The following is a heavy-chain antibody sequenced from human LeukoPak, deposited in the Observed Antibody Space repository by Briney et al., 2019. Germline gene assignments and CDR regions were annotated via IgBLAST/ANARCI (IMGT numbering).Heavy chain of an antibody. CDR2: IYYSGST. Sequence: SETLSLTCTVSGGSISSYYWSWIRQPPGKGLEWIGYIYYSGSTNYNPPLKSRVTISVDTSKNQFSLKLSSVTAADTAVYYCAREGAGYNQKYFDYWGQGTLVTVSS. D-gene: IGHD5-24*01. CDR3: AREGAGYNQKYFDY. CDR1: GGSISSYY. J-gene: IGHJ4*02. V-gene: IGHV4-59*01.